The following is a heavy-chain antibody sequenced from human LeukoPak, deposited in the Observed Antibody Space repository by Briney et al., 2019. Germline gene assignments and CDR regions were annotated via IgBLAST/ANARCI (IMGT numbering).Heavy chain of an antibody. V-gene: IGHV6-1*01. J-gene: IGHJ4*02. D-gene: IGHD3-10*01. CDR1: GDSVSSNDAS. Sequence: SQTLSLTCAISGDSVSSNDASWNWIRQSPSRGLEWLGRTFYRSKWYYDYEASLKSRITINPDISKNQFSLKLSSVTAADTAVFYVAKIGGFRGFSPYFDNWGREPWSPSPQ. CDR2: TFYRSKWYY. CDR3: AKIGGFRGFSPYFDN.